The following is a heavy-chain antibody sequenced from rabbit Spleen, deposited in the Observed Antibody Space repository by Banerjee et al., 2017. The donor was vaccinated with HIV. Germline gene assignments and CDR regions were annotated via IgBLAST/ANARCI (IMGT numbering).Heavy chain of an antibody. J-gene: IGHJ4*01. Sequence: QSLEESGGDLVKPEGSLTLTCTASGFSFSYSDYMCWVRQPPGKGPEWIACIGAGVSYTTYYATWAKGRFTISKTSSTTVTLQMTSLTAADTATYFCVRDQAGDADYGPYYLNLWGQGTLVTVS. CDR1: GFSFSYSDY. D-gene: IGHD2-1*01. CDR3: VRDQAGDADYGPYYLNL. CDR2: IGAGVSYTT. V-gene: IGHV1S40*01.